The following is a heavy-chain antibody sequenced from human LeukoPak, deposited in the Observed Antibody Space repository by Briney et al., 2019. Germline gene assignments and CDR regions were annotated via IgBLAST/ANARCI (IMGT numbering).Heavy chain of an antibody. Sequence: SETLSLTCAVYGGSFSGYYWSWIRQPPGKGLEWIGEINHSGSTNYNPSLKSRVTISVDTSKNQFSLKLSSVTAADTAVYYCARQRRYYGSGSYYKGVMWYFDYWGQGTLVTVSS. V-gene: IGHV4-34*01. CDR1: GGSFSGYY. CDR3: ARQRRYYGSGSYYKGVMWYFDY. J-gene: IGHJ4*02. CDR2: INHSGST. D-gene: IGHD3-10*01.